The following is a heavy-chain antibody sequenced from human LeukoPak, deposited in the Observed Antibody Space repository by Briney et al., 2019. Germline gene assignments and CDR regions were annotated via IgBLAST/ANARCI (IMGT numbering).Heavy chain of an antibody. CDR1: GYTFTSYG. Sequence: ASLKVSCKASGYTFTSYGISWVRQAPGQRLEWMGWISAYNGNTNYAQKLQGRVTMTTDTSTSTAYMELRSLRSDDPAVYYCARGDRIAARDWFDPWGQGTLVTVSS. D-gene: IGHD6-6*01. CDR3: ARGDRIAARDWFDP. V-gene: IGHV1-18*01. J-gene: IGHJ5*02. CDR2: ISAYNGNT.